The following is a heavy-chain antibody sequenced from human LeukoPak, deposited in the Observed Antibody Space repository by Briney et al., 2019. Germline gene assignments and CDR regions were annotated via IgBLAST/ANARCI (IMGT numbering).Heavy chain of an antibody. V-gene: IGHV3-53*01. CDR1: GFTVSSNY. Sequence: GGSLRLSCAASGFTVSSNYMSWVRQAPGKGLEWVSVIYSGGSTYYADSVKGRFTISRDNSKNTLYLQMNSLRAEDTAVYYCARSPNEWLDRGSRFDYWGQGTLVTVSS. D-gene: IGHD6-19*01. CDR3: ARSPNEWLDRGSRFDY. CDR2: IYSGGST. J-gene: IGHJ4*02.